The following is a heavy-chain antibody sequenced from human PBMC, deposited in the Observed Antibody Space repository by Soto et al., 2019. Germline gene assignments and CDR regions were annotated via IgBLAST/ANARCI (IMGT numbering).Heavy chain of an antibody. Sequence: ASVKVSCKASGYTFTSYGISWVRQAPGQGLEWMGWISAYNGNTNYAQKLQGRVTMTTDTSTSTAYMELRSLRSDDTAVYYCARDPPTLRRGYSGYDNDAFDIWGQGTMVTVS. V-gene: IGHV1-18*01. CDR2: ISAYNGNT. J-gene: IGHJ3*02. CDR1: GYTFTSYG. CDR3: ARDPPTLRRGYSGYDNDAFDI. D-gene: IGHD5-12*01.